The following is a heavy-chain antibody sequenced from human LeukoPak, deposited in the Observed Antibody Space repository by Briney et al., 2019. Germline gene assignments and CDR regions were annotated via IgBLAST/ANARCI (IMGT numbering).Heavy chain of an antibody. Sequence: VGSLRLSCAASGFTFSSYEMNWVRQAPGQGLEWVSYISSSGSTIYYADSVKGRFTISRDNAKNSLYLQMNSLRAEDTAVYYCAREDPGDAFDIWGQGTMVTVSS. CDR1: GFTFSSYE. CDR3: AREDPGDAFDI. CDR2: ISSSGSTI. V-gene: IGHV3-48*03. J-gene: IGHJ3*02.